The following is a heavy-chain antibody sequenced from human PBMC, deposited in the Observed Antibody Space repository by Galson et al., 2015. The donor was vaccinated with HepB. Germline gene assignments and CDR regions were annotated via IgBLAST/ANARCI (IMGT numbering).Heavy chain of an antibody. CDR3: ARDPPYSFGWYFDC. CDR1: GGSISDNY. CDR2: IYPSGST. D-gene: IGHD6-19*01. V-gene: IGHV4-4*07. Sequence: ETLSLTCTVSGGSISDNYWSWIRQPAGKGLEWIGRIYPSGSTYYNPPLMSRVTMSADTSKNQLSLNLNSVTAADTAVYYCARDPPYSFGWYFDCWGQGTLVTVSS. J-gene: IGHJ4*02.